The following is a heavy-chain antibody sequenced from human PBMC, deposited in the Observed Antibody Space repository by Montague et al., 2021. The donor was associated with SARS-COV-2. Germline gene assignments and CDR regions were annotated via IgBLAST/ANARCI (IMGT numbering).Heavy chain of an antibody. V-gene: IGHV4-61*05. CDR2: IYYSGST. Sequence: SETLSLTCTVSGGSISSSSYYWGWIRQPPGKGLEWIGYIYYSGSTNYNPSLKSRVTISVDTSENQFSLKLSSVTAADTAVYYCARTYYYGSVVWFDPWGQGTLVTVSS. D-gene: IGHD3-10*01. J-gene: IGHJ5*02. CDR3: ARTYYYGSVVWFDP. CDR1: GGSISSSSYY.